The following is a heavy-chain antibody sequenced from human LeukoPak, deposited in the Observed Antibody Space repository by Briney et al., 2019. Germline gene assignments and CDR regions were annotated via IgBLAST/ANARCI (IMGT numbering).Heavy chain of an antibody. CDR2: TYHTGST. V-gene: IGHV4-4*02. J-gene: IGHJ3*02. Sequence: SETLSLTCAVSGGSISSSNWWSWVRQPPGKGLEWIGETYHTGSTNYNPSLKSRVTISVDKTKNQFSLKLISVTAADTAVYYCASRVPAAMRDAFDIWGQGTMVTVSS. CDR3: ASRVPAAMRDAFDI. D-gene: IGHD2-2*01. CDR1: GGSISSSNW.